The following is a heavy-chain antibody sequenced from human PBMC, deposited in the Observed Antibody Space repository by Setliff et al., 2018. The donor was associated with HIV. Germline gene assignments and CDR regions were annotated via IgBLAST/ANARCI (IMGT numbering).Heavy chain of an antibody. CDR3: ARKGYCSSSGCPTPFDF. D-gene: IGHD2-2*01. J-gene: IGHJ4*02. V-gene: IGHV4-34*01. Sequence: KPSETLSLTCAVYGGSFSGYYWSWIRQPPGKGLEWIGEINESGTSNSNPSLESRVTISIDTSKNQFSLKLSSVTAADAAVYYCARKGYCSSSGCPTPFDFWGQGTLVTVSS. CDR1: GGSFSGYY. CDR2: INESGTS.